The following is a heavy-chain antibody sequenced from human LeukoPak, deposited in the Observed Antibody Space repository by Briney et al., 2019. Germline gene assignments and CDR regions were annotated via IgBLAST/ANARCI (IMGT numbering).Heavy chain of an antibody. D-gene: IGHD3-22*01. CDR2: IYYSGST. CDR1: GGSISSSSYY. Sequence: SETLSLTCTVSGGSISSSSYYWGWIRQPPGKGLEWIGSIYYSGSTYYNPSLKSRVTISVGTSKNQFSLKLSSVTAADTAVYYCARDPIRITMIVVPRWAFDIWGQGTMVTVSS. J-gene: IGHJ3*02. V-gene: IGHV4-39*07. CDR3: ARDPIRITMIVVPRWAFDI.